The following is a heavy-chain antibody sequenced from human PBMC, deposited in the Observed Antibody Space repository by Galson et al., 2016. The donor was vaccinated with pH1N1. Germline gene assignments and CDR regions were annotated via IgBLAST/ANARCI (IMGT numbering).Heavy chain of an antibody. CDR2: INVDTGNT. Sequence: SVKVSCKASGSTFTSNGISWVRQAPGQGLEWMGWINVDTGNTVHAQKLQDRVTMTTDTSTKTAYMELRSLKSDDTAVYYCARAGNCDGDRCYGNGLDVWGQGTTVTVSS. CDR3: ARAGNCDGDRCYGNGLDV. J-gene: IGHJ6*02. CDR1: GSTFTSNG. D-gene: IGHD2-21*01. V-gene: IGHV1-18*01.